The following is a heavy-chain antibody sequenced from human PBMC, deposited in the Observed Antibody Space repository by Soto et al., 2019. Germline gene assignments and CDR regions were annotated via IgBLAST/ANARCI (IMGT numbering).Heavy chain of an antibody. Sequence: QVQLQQWGAGLLKPSETLSLTCAVYGGSFSGYYWSWIRQPPGKGLEWIGEINHSGSTNYNPSLKRRVTISVDTSKNQFSLKLSSVTAADTAVYYCASSYYDILTGYLNWFDPWGQGTLVTVSS. CDR3: ASSYYDILTGYLNWFDP. CDR1: GGSFSGYY. V-gene: IGHV4-34*01. J-gene: IGHJ5*02. CDR2: INHSGST. D-gene: IGHD3-9*01.